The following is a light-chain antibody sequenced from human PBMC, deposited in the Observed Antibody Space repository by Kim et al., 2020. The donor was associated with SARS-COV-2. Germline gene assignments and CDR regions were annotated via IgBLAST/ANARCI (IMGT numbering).Light chain of an antibody. Sequence: ELTQRPTASGTPGQRVTISCSGSSSDIVNNYVYWYEQLPGTAPKLLIYRDTQRPSGVPDRFSGSKSGTSASLAISGLRYEDEADYYCAARDDRLSNVVFGGGTQLTVL. CDR2: RDT. CDR3: AARDDRLSNVV. J-gene: IGLJ2*01. V-gene: IGLV1-47*01. CDR1: SSDIVNNY.